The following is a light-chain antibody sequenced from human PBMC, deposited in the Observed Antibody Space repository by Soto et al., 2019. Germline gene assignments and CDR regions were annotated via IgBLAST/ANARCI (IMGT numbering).Light chain of an antibody. CDR3: ASYTISSTRV. Sequence: QSALTQPASVSGSPGQSITISCTGSNSDVGAYNYVSWYQQHPGKAPKLIIYEVSNRPSGVSHRFSGSKSGNTASLTISGLPADDEADYYCASYTISSTRVFGGGTKLPVL. CDR2: EVS. J-gene: IGLJ3*02. V-gene: IGLV2-14*01. CDR1: NSDVGAYNY.